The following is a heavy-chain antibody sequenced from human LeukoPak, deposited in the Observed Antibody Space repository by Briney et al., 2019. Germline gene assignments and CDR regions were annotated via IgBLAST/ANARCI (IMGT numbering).Heavy chain of an antibody. D-gene: IGHD2-2*01. CDR3: ARAGRGIIVVVPAAIGAFDI. J-gene: IGHJ3*02. V-gene: IGHV1-2*02. Sequence: ASVKVSCKASGYTFTGYYMHWVRQAPGQGLEWMGWINPNSGGTNYAQKVQGRVTMTRDTSISTAYMELSRLRSDDTAVYYCARAGRGIIVVVPAAIGAFDIWGQGTMVTVSS. CDR2: INPNSGGT. CDR1: GYTFTGYY.